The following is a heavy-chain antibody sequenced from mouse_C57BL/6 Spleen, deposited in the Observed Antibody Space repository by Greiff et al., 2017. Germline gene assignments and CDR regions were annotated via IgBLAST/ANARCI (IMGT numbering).Heavy chain of an antibody. J-gene: IGHJ1*03. CDR3: TRDWDGWYFDV. V-gene: IGHV5-9-1*02. CDR2: ISSGGDYI. D-gene: IGHD4-1*01. CDR1: GFTFSSYA. Sequence: EVKLMESGEGLVKPGGSLKLSCAASGFTFSSYAMSWVRQTPEKRLEWVAYISSGGDYIYYADTVKGRFTISRDNARNTLYLQMSSLKSEDTAMYYCTRDWDGWYFDVWGTGTTVTVSS.